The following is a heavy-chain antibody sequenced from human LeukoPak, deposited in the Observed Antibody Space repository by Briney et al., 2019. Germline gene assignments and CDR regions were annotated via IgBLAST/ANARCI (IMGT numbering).Heavy chain of an antibody. CDR3: AKGIPRSAYCIGDKCYPGSTYFDF. Sequence: GCLRLSCAASGLTFSSHAMSWVRQTPGQGLEWVSTISDSGSRTFYTDSVKGRFTISRDNSKSTLYLQMNSLRAEDTAIYYCAKGIPRSAYCIGDKCYPGSTYFDFWGQGSLVTVSS. D-gene: IGHD2-15*01. CDR1: GLTFSSHA. V-gene: IGHV3-23*01. J-gene: IGHJ4*02. CDR2: ISDSGSRT.